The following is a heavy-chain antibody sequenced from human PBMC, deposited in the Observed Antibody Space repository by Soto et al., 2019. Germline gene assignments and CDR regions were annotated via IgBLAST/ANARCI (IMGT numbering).Heavy chain of an antibody. CDR2: INAGNGNT. D-gene: IGHD6-6*01. Sequence: GASVKVSCKASGYTFTSYAMHWVRQAPGQRLEWMGWINAGNGNTKYSQKFQGRVTITRDTSASTVYMELSSLRSEDTAVYYCARSPYPSIAARPFDYWGQGTLVTVSS. CDR3: ARSPYPSIAARPFDY. V-gene: IGHV1-3*01. CDR1: GYTFTSYA. J-gene: IGHJ4*02.